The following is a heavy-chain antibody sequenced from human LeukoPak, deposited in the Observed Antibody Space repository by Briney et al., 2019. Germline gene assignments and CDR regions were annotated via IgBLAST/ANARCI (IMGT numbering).Heavy chain of an antibody. CDR3: ANGVNWFDP. CDR2: INPSGGST. CDR1: GYTFTSYA. V-gene: IGHV1-46*01. J-gene: IGHJ5*02. Sequence: GASVKVSCKASGYTFTSYAMNWVRQAPGQGLEWMGIINPSGGSTSYAQKFQGRVTMTRDTSTSTVYMELSRLRSDDTAVYYCANGVNWFDPWGQGTLVTVSS. D-gene: IGHD3-10*01.